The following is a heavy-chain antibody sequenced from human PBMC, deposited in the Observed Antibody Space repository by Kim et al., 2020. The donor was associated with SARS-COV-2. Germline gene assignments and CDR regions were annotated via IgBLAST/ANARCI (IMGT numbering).Heavy chain of an antibody. CDR3: AKDGPGPTNVLLWFGELSYGMDV. D-gene: IGHD3-10*01. CDR2: ISWNSGSI. J-gene: IGHJ6*02. V-gene: IGHV3-9*01. Sequence: GGSLRLSCAASGFTFDDYAMHWVRQAPGKGLEWVSGISWNSGSIGYADSVKGRFTISRDNAKNSLYLQMNSLRAEDTALYYCAKDGPGPTNVLLWFGELSYGMDVWGQGTTVTVSS. CDR1: GFTFDDYA.